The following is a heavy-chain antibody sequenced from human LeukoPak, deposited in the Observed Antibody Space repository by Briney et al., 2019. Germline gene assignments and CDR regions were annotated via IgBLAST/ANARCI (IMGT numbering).Heavy chain of an antibody. Sequence: SETLSLTCAVYGGSFSGYYWSWIRQPPGKGLEWIGEINHSGSTNYNPSLKSRVTISVDTSKSQFSLQLSSVTAADTAVYYCSRGLFSGSYLDYWGQGTLSPSPQ. J-gene: IGHJ4*02. D-gene: IGHD3-10*01. V-gene: IGHV4-34*01. CDR3: SRGLFSGSYLDY. CDR2: INHSGST. CDR1: GGSFSGYY.